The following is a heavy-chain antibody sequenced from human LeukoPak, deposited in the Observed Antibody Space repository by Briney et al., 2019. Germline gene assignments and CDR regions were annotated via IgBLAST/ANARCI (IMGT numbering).Heavy chain of an antibody. D-gene: IGHD3-16*02. J-gene: IGHJ4*02. CDR3: ARSIETNVWGTFRYTDYYFDY. CDR2: ISYDGSNK. Sequence: GGSLRLSCAASGFTFSSYGMHWVRQAPGKGLEWVAVISYDGSNKYYADSVKGRFTISRDNSKNTVHLQMNSLRAEDTAVFYCARSIETNVWGTFRYTDYYFDYWGQGSLVTVSS. V-gene: IGHV3-30*03. CDR1: GFTFSSYG.